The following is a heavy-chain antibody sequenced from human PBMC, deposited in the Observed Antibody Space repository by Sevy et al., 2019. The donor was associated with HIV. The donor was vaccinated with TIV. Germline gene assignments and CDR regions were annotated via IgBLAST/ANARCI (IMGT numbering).Heavy chain of an antibody. V-gene: IGHV4-31*03. J-gene: IGHJ6*02. CDR2: IYYSGST. D-gene: IGHD3-10*01. CDR3: ARDQGGSGSLSGMDV. Sequence: SETLSLTCTVSGGSISSGGYYWSWIRQHPGKGLEWIGYIYYSGSTYYNPSLKSRVTISVDTSKNQFSLKLSSVTGADTAVYYCARDQGGSGSLSGMDVWGQGTTVTVSS. CDR1: GGSISSGGYY.